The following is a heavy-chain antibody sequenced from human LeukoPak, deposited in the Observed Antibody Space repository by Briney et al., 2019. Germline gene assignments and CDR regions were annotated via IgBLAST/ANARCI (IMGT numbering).Heavy chain of an antibody. CDR1: GGSISSYY. D-gene: IGHD2-15*01. CDR3: ARAAYCSGGSCYVHAFDI. J-gene: IGHJ3*02. Sequence: SETLSHTCTVSGGSISSYYWSWIRQPPGKGLEWIGYIYYSGSTNYNPSLKSRVTISVDTSKNQFSLKLSSVTAADTAVYYCARAAYCSGGSCYVHAFDIWGQGTMVTVSS. CDR2: IYYSGST. V-gene: IGHV4-59*01.